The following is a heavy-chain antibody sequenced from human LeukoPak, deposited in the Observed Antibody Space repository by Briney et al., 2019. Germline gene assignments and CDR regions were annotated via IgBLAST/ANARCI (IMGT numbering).Heavy chain of an antibody. J-gene: IGHJ6*03. D-gene: IGHD5-12*01. V-gene: IGHV4-38-2*02. CDR3: ARTTEGYAGGPGYSYYYYMDV. Sequence: SETLSLTCTVSGYSISSGFYWGWIRQPPGKGLEWIGSIYHSGSTHYNSSLKSRVTISVDTSKNQFSLKLSSVTAADTAVYYCARTTEGYAGGPGYSYYYYMDVWGKGTTVTISS. CDR2: IYHSGST. CDR1: GYSISSGFY.